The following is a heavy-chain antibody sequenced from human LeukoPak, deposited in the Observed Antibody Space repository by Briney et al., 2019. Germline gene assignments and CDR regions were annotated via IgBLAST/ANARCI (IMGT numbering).Heavy chain of an antibody. D-gene: IGHD4-17*01. Sequence: GGSLRLSCAASGFTFSSYDMHWVRQAPGKGLEYVSTISSNGGKTNYANSVKGRFTISRDNSKNTLYLQMNSLRAEDTAVYYCARDLKRTVTRGWAFDIWGQGTMVTVSS. CDR3: ARDLKRTVTRGWAFDI. J-gene: IGHJ3*02. V-gene: IGHV3-64*01. CDR1: GFTFSSYD. CDR2: ISSNGGKT.